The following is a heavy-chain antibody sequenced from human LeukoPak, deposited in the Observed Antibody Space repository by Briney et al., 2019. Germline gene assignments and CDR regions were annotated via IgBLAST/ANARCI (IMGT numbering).Heavy chain of an antibody. D-gene: IGHD3-10*01. V-gene: IGHV4-39*01. Sequence: SSETLSLTCTVSGGSISSSSYYWAWVRQPPGKGPDWIGSISYSGSTYYNPSLKSRLTISVDTSTNQFSLKLTSVTASDTAVYHCARGISYYFGMDVWGQGTTVTVSS. J-gene: IGHJ6*02. CDR3: ARGISYYFGMDV. CDR2: ISYSGST. CDR1: GGSISSSSYY.